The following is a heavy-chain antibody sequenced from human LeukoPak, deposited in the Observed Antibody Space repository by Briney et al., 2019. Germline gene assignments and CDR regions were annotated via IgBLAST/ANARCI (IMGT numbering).Heavy chain of an antibody. J-gene: IGHJ4*02. CDR3: ARGPRYSFY. CDR1: GFTLSGHS. CDR2: ISPTSAYI. D-gene: IGHD6-13*01. V-gene: IGHV3-21*01. Sequence: GSLRLSCAATGFTLSGHSMNWVRQAPGKGLDWVSSISPTSAYIYYQDSVKGRFTISRDDAKNSLYLEMDSLRAEDTAVYYCARGPRYSFYWGQGTLVSVSS.